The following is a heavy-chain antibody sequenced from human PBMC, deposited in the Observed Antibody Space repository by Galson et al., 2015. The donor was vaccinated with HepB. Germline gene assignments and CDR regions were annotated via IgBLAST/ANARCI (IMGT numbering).Heavy chain of an antibody. CDR1: GYSFTNYW. J-gene: IGHJ4*02. CDR3: ARSSGWSLDY. CDR2: IYPGDSDT. Sequence: QSGAEVKKSGESLDISCKASGYSFTNYWIGWVRQMPGKGLEWMGIIYPGDSDTRYSPSFQGQVTISADKSISTAYLQWSALKASDTAMYYCARSSGWSLDYWGQGTLVTAFS. V-gene: IGHV5-51*03. D-gene: IGHD6-19*01.